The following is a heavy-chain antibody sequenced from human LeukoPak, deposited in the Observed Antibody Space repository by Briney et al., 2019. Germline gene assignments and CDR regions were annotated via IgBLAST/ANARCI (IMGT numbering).Heavy chain of an antibody. CDR1: GFTFRSYG. V-gene: IGHV4-59*01. D-gene: IGHD3-10*01. J-gene: IGHJ4*02. Sequence: GSLRLSCVASGFTFRSYGMSWVRQAPGKGLEWIGYIYYSGSTNYNPSLKSRVTISVDTSKNQFSLKLSSVTAADTAVYYCARYGSGSARGYFDYWGQGTLVTVSS. CDR3: ARYGSGSARGYFDY. CDR2: IYYSGST.